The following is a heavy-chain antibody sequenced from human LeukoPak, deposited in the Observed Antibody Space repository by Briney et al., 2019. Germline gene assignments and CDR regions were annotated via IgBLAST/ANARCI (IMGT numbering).Heavy chain of an antibody. V-gene: IGHV4-59*07. CDR3: ARGTRPGSGYYYFDYTRELFDY. Sequence: PSDTLSLTCTVSGCSISSYYWIWIRHPPGKGLEWIGYIYYSGSTNYTPSLKSRVTISVDTSKKQFSLKLSSVTAADTAVYYWARGTRPGSGYYYFDYTRELFDYWGQGTLVTVSS. CDR2: IYYSGST. D-gene: IGHD3-22*01. CDR1: GCSISSYY. J-gene: IGHJ4*02.